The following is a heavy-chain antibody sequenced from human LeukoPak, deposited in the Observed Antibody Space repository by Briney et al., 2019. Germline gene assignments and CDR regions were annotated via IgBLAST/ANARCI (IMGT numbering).Heavy chain of an antibody. CDR3: ARGYSSGWYYFDY. CDR1: GFTVSSNY. Sequence: GGSLRLSCAASGFTVSSNYMSWIRQAPAKGLEWVSVIYSGGSTYYADSVKGRFTISRHNSKDTLYLQMNSLRAEDTAVYYCARGYSSGWYYFDYWGQGTLVTVSS. D-gene: IGHD6-19*01. J-gene: IGHJ4*02. V-gene: IGHV3-53*04. CDR2: IYSGGST.